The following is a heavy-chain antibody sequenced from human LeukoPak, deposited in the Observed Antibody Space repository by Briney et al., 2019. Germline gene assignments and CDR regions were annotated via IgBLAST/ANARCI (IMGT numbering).Heavy chain of an antibody. J-gene: IGHJ4*02. CDR3: ARYSYGNFDY. CDR1: VGALSVDS. Sequence: TLSLTRALSVGALSVDSSGWGSGPPGEGLEWIGYIYYSGSTNYNPSLKSRVTISVDTSKNQFSLKLSSVTAADTAVYYCARYSYGNFDYWGQGTLVTVSS. CDR2: IYYSGST. D-gene: IGHD5-18*01. V-gene: IGHV4-59*01.